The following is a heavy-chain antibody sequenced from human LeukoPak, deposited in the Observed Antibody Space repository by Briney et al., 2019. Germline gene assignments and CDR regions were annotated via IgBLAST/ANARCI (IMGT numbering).Heavy chain of an antibody. Sequence: SETLSLTCAVYGGSFSGYYWSWIRQPPGKGLEWIGEINHSGSTNYNPSLKSRVTISVDTSKNQFSLKLSSVTAADTAVYYCARARMVRGVIAPDEGDYWGQGTLVTVSS. CDR3: ARARMVRGVIAPDEGDY. CDR1: GGSFSGYY. J-gene: IGHJ4*02. V-gene: IGHV4-34*01. CDR2: INHSGST. D-gene: IGHD3-10*01.